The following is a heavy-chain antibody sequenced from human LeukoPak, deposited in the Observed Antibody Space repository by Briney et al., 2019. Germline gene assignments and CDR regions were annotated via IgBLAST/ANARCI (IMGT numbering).Heavy chain of an antibody. V-gene: IGHV1-46*01. Sequence: ASVKVSCKASGYTFTSYYMHWVRQAPGQGLEWMGIINPSGGSTSYAQKFQGRVTMTRDMPTSTVYMELSSLRSEDTAVYYCARVGPLGYYYYYMDVWGKGTTVTVSS. D-gene: IGHD7-27*01. CDR1: GYTFTSYY. CDR3: ARVGPLGYYYYYMDV. CDR2: INPSGGST. J-gene: IGHJ6*03.